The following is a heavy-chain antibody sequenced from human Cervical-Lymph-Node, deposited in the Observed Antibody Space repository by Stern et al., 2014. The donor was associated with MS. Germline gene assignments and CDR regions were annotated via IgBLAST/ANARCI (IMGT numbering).Heavy chain of an antibody. D-gene: IGHD4-17*01. CDR2: IIPIFGTP. J-gene: IGHJ6*02. CDR3: ATPSTVIVGGMDV. Sequence: VQLEESGAEVKEPGSSVRVSCKASGGSFSTQAINWVRQAPGQGLEWVGGIIPIFGTPNYAQKVQDRVTITADESTSTAYMDLSSLRSEDTAVYYCATPSTVIVGGMDVWGQGTTVTVSS. V-gene: IGHV1-69*01. CDR1: GGSFSTQA.